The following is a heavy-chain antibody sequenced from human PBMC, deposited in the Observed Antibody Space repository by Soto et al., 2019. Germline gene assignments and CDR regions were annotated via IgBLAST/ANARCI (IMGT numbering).Heavy chain of an antibody. CDR3: ARAPVYGDLDY. D-gene: IGHD2-8*01. Sequence: ASVKVSCKASGYSLREYGVSWVRQAPGQGLEWMGWISPYTGDTHYSQKFRGTLTITTDTSTNTAYMELRSLRSDDTAVYYCARAPVYGDLDYWGQGTLVTVSS. V-gene: IGHV1-18*01. CDR1: GYSLREYG. J-gene: IGHJ4*02. CDR2: ISPYTGDT.